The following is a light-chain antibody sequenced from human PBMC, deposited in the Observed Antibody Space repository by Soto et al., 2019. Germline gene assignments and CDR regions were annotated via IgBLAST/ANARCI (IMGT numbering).Light chain of an antibody. CDR2: EVT. J-gene: IGLJ1*01. CDR3: RSYTSRDTHV. Sequence: QPALAQPAPVSGSPGQSITISCTGTSSDVGGYNYVSWYQQYPGKAPKLMIHEVTNRPSGVSDRFSGSKSGNTASLTISGLQAEDEAEYYCRSYTSRDTHVFGTGTKVTVL. CDR1: SSDVGGYNY. V-gene: IGLV2-14*01.